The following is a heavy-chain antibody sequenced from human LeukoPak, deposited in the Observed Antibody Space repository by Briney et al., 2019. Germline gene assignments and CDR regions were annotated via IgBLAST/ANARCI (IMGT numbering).Heavy chain of an antibody. CDR1: AFTFSSYW. CDR2: IKQDGSEK. V-gene: IGHV3-7*01. CDR3: ARYSYGLGY. D-gene: IGHD5-18*01. Sequence: VGSLRLSCAASAFTFSSYWMSWVRQAPGKGLEWVANIKQDGSEKYYVDSVKGRFTISRDNAKNSLYLQMNSLRAEDTAVYYCARYSYGLGYWGQGTLVTVSS. J-gene: IGHJ4*02.